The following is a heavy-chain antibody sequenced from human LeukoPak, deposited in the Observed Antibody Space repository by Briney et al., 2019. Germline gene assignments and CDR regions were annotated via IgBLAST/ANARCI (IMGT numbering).Heavy chain of an antibody. Sequence: GGSLRLSCAASGFTFSNYGMLWVRQAQGKGLEWVAVVSYDGSDKHYADSVKGRFTISRDNSKNTLYLQVNSLRGDDTAVYYCANRFCTSSGCGVAYWGQGTLVTVSS. CDR2: VSYDGSDK. CDR1: GFTFSNYG. CDR3: ANRFCTSSGCGVAY. D-gene: IGHD2-2*01. V-gene: IGHV3-30*18. J-gene: IGHJ4*02.